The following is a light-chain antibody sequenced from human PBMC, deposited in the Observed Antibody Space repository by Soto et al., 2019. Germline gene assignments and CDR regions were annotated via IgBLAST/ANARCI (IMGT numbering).Light chain of an antibody. Sequence: QSVLTQPASVSGSPGQSITISCTGTGSDVGGYDYVSWYQQHPGRAPKLIIYDVSRRPSGVSNRFSGSKSGNTASLTISGLQAEDEAHYYCNSYTSSSTLVFGGGTKLTVL. CDR3: NSYTSSSTLV. V-gene: IGLV2-14*01. CDR1: GSDVGGYDY. CDR2: DVS. J-gene: IGLJ3*02.